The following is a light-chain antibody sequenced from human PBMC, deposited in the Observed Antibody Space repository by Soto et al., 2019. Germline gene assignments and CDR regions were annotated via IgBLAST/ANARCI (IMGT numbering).Light chain of an antibody. J-gene: IGKJ3*01. Sequence: DIQMTQSPSSLSASIGDRVTITCRASQGITTYLAWYQQKPGKVPKLLIYAASTLQSGVPSRFSGSGSVTDFTLTIRSLQPEDVATYYCQKYKRAPFTCGPGTKVHIK. CDR2: AAS. CDR3: QKYKRAPFT. V-gene: IGKV1-27*01. CDR1: QGITTY.